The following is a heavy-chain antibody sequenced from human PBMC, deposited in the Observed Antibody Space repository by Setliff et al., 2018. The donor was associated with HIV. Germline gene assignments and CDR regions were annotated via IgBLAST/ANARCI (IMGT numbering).Heavy chain of an antibody. CDR2: IYTSGST. CDR3: ARYDGYKVSFDN. CDR1: GGSISSGSYY. Sequence: SETLSLTCTVSGGSISSGSYYWSWIRQPAGKGLEWIGHIYTSGSTNYNPSLKSRATISVDTSQNQLSLKLSSVTAADTAMYYCARYDGYKVSFDNWGPGTLVTVSS. J-gene: IGHJ4*02. D-gene: IGHD5-18*01. V-gene: IGHV4-61*09.